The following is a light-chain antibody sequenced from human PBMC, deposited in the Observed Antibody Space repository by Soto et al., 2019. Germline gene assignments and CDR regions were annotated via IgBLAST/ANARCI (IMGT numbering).Light chain of an antibody. J-gene: IGKJ4*01. CDR1: QSISTY. CDR2: AAS. Sequence: DIQMTQSPSSLSASVGDRVTITCRASQSISTYLSWYQQKPGKAPKLLIYAASSLQSGVPSTFSGRKSGTQFTLTIDSLQPEDFATYYCQQVKTYPRTFGGGTKVDIK. CDR3: QQVKTYPRT. V-gene: IGKV1-17*01.